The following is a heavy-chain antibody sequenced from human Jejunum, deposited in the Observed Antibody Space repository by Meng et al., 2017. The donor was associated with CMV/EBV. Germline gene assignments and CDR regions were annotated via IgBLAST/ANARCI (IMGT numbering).Heavy chain of an antibody. J-gene: IGHJ4*02. CDR2: DHSSAGY. CDR1: GDSISKYY. V-gene: IGHV4-59*01. CDR3: ARMSYYDFWSGYPLDI. Sequence: GDSISKYYWSWIRQPPGKGLEWIGYDHSSAGYKYNPSLKSRVSMSVDTFKNQFSLTLSSVTAADTAVYYCARMSYYDFWSGYPLDIWGRGTLVTVS. D-gene: IGHD3-3*01.